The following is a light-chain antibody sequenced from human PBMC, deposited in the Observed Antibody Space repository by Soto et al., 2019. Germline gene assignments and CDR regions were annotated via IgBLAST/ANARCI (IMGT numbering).Light chain of an antibody. J-gene: IGKJ1*01. Sequence: ETVMTQSPATLSVSPGERATLSCRASQSLSSNLAWYQHKPGQPPRLLIYGASTRATGVPARFSGSGSGTEFTLTISSLQSEDVAVYYCQQYNNWPRGTVGQGTKV. CDR1: QSLSSN. CDR2: GAS. V-gene: IGKV3-15*01. CDR3: QQYNNWPRGT.